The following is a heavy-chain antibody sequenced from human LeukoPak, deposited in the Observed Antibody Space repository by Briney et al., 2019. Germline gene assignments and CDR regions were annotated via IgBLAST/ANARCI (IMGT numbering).Heavy chain of an antibody. J-gene: IGHJ4*02. CDR3: ARIRVGQWLLLDY. V-gene: IGHV2-70*04. Sequence: SGPALVKPTQPLTLTCTCSGFSLSTSGMRVSWIRQPPGKALEWLAPIDWDDDKFYSTSLKTRLTISKDTSKNQVVLTMTNMDPVDTATYYCARIRVGQWLLLDYWGQGTLVTVSS. CDR2: IDWDDDK. CDR1: GFSLSTSGMR. D-gene: IGHD3-22*01.